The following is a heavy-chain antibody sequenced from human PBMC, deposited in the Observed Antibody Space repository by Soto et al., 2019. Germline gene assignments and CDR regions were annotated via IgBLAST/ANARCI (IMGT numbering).Heavy chain of an antibody. CDR2: ISGYNGNT. CDR3: ARAAGYYDSKHWYFDL. CDR1: GYTFSNYG. D-gene: IGHD3-22*01. J-gene: IGHJ2*01. V-gene: IGHV1-18*01. Sequence: ASVKVSCKASGYTFSNYGISWVRQGPGQGLEWMGWISGYNGNTHYEEKVQDRIKMTTDTSTSTTYLELRSLRSDDTAVYYCARAAGYYDSKHWYFDLWGRGTLVTVSS.